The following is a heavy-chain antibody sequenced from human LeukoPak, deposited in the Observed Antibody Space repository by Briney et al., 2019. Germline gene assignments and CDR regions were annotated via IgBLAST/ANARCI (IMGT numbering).Heavy chain of an antibody. Sequence: GGSLRLSCAASGLTVSNNYVSWVRQAPGKGLEWVSSIYRDGSTYYADSVKGRFTISRDNSKNTLNLQMNNLRVEDTAVYYCARVMTAITNWFDPWGQGTLVTVSS. J-gene: IGHJ5*02. D-gene: IGHD2-21*02. V-gene: IGHV3-66*01. CDR1: GLTVSNNY. CDR2: IYRDGST. CDR3: ARVMTAITNWFDP.